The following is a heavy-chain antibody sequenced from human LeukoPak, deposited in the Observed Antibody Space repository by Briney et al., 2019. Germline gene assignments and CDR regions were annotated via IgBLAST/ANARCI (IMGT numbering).Heavy chain of an antibody. D-gene: IGHD1-26*01. Sequence: GGSLRPSCAASGFTFSSYSMNWVRQAPGKGLEWVSHITASGTAMFYADSVKGRFTISRDNAKNSLYLQMNSLRDEDTAVYYCASSGSYRFDYWGQGTLVTVSS. CDR3: ASSGSYRFDY. CDR1: GFTFSSYS. J-gene: IGHJ4*02. CDR2: ITASGTAM. V-gene: IGHV3-48*02.